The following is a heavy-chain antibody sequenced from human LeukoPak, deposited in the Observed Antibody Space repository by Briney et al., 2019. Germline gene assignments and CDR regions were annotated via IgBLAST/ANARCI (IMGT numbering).Heavy chain of an antibody. J-gene: IGHJ4*02. CDR3: ARHRYSSSWPLFDY. V-gene: IGHV4-61*02. Sequence: SQTLSLTCTVSGGSISSGSYYWSWIRQPAGKGLEWIGRIYTSGSTNYNPSLKSRVTISVDTSKNQFSLKLSSVTAADTAVYYCARHRYSSSWPLFDYWGQGTLVTVSS. CDR1: GGSISSGSYY. D-gene: IGHD6-13*01. CDR2: IYTSGST.